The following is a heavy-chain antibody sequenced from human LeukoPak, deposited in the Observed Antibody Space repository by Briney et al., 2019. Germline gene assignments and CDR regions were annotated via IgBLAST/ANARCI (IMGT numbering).Heavy chain of an antibody. CDR3: ARDLDRGYNYGYSFDY. CDR2: FDPEDGET. D-gene: IGHD5-18*01. Sequence: ASVKVSCKVSGYTLTELSMHWVRRVPGKGLEWMGGFDPEDGETIYAQKLQGRVTMTTDTSTSTAYMELRSLRSDDTAVYYCARDLDRGYNYGYSFDYWGQGTLVTVSS. J-gene: IGHJ4*02. V-gene: IGHV1-24*01. CDR1: GYTLTELS.